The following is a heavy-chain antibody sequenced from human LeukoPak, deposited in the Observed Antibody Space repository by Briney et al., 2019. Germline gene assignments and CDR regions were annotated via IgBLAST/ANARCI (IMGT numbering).Heavy chain of an antibody. D-gene: IGHD3-16*01. V-gene: IGHV3-53*01. CDR2: IYSGGST. CDR3: ARDEEGALDY. Sequence: GGSLRLSCAASGFTFSSYAMSWVRQAPGKGLEWVSVIYSGGSTYYADSVKGRFTISRDNSKNTLYLQMNSLRAEDTAVYYCARDEEGALDYWGQGTLVTVSS. CDR1: GFTFSSYA. J-gene: IGHJ4*02.